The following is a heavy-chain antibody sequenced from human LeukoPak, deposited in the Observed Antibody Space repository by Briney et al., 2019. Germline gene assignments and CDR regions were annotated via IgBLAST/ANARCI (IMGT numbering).Heavy chain of an antibody. V-gene: IGHV3-9*01. CDR3: ARDGVVVVPAVSYYYYYYGMDV. CDR1: GFTFDDYA. CDR2: ISWNSGSI. D-gene: IGHD2-2*01. Sequence: GGSLRLSCAASGFTFDDYAMHWVRQAPGKGLEWVSGISWNSGSIGYADSVKGRFTISRDNAKNSLYLQMNSLRAEDTAVYYCARDGVVVVPAVSYYYYYYGMDVWGQGTTVTVSS. J-gene: IGHJ6*02.